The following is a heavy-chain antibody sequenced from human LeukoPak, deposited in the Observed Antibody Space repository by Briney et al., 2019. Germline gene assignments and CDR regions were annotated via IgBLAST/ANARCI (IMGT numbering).Heavy chain of an antibody. V-gene: IGHV1-18*01. Sequence: ASVKVSCKASGYTSTSYGISWVRQAPGQGLEWMGWISAYNGNTNYAQKLQGRVTMTTDTCTSTDYMELRSLRSDDTAVYYCARDNAEIAAAGTLLGDYWGEGTLVTVSS. CDR3: ARDNAEIAAAGTLLGDY. CDR1: GYTSTSYG. J-gene: IGHJ4*02. CDR2: ISAYNGNT. D-gene: IGHD6-13*01.